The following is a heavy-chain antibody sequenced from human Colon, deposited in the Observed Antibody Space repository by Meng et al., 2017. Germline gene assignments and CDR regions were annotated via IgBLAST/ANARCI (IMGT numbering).Heavy chain of an antibody. J-gene: IGHJ4*02. CDR2: FDPEDGET. V-gene: IGHV1-24*01. CDR1: GYTLTELS. Sequence: ASVKVSCKVSGYTLTELSMHWVRQAPGKGLEWMGGFDPEDGETIYAQKFQGRVTVTEDTSTDTAYMELSSLRSEDTAVYYCAADTAMATNFDYWGQGTLVTVSS. D-gene: IGHD5-18*01. CDR3: AADTAMATNFDY.